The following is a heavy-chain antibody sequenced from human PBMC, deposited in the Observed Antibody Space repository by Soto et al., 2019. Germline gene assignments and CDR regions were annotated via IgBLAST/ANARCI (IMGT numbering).Heavy chain of an antibody. CDR3: ARELPPAPGSFREDALDI. J-gene: IGHJ3*02. CDR2: IIPIFGTT. CDR1: GGTFSNYA. V-gene: IGHV1-69*15. D-gene: IGHD6-13*01. Sequence: QVQLVQSGAELKKPGSSVKVSCQASGGTFSNYAISWVRQAPGQGLEWMGKIIPIFGTTNYVQNFRGRVTITADEYTTTAYMELSSLRSDDTALYYCARELPPAPGSFREDALDIWGQGTMITVSS.